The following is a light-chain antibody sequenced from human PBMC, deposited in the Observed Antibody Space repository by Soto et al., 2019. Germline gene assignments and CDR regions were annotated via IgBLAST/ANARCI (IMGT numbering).Light chain of an antibody. V-gene: IGKV3-20*01. CDR2: GAS. CDR1: HSVDSSS. J-gene: IGKJ2*01. Sequence: EIVLTQSPDTLSLSPGERATLSCRASHSVDSSSLAWYQQKPGQAPRLLIYGASSRATGVPDRFRGSGTGTDFTLTISRLEPEDFAVYYCQQSGSSPPYTFGQGTKLEI. CDR3: QQSGSSPPYT.